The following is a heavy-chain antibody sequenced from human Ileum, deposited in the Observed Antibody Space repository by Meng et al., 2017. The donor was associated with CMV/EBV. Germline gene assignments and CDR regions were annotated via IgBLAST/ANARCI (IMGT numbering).Heavy chain of an antibody. CDR3: ARVGGPMEYYYDSSGYYSVDY. Sequence: GESLKISCAASGFTFSSYSMNWVRQAPGKGLEWVSSISSSSSYIYYADSVKGRFTISRDNAKNSLYLQMNSLRAEDTAVYYCARVGGPMEYYYDSSGYYSVDYWGQRTLVTVS. CDR2: ISSSSSYI. CDR1: GFTFSSYS. J-gene: IGHJ4*02. V-gene: IGHV3-21*01. D-gene: IGHD3-22*01.